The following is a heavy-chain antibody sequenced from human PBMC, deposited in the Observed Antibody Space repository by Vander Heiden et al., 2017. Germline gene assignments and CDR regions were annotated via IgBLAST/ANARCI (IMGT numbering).Heavy chain of an antibody. Sequence: TCTVSGGSISSGEYYWSWIRQPSGKGLEWIGYIYYSGSTYYNPYLKSRVTISVDTSKNQFSLKLSSVTAADTAVYYCARGQGQVLLWFGELLYVDAFDIWGQGTMVTVSS. J-gene: IGHJ3*02. D-gene: IGHD3-10*01. CDR2: IYYSGST. CDR1: GGSISSGEYY. CDR3: ARGQGQVLLWFGELLYVDAFDI. V-gene: IGHV4-30-4*01.